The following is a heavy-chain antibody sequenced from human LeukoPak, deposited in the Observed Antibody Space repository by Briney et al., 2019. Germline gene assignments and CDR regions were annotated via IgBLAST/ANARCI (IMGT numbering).Heavy chain of an antibody. D-gene: IGHD3-10*01. CDR2: IIPIFGTA. Sequence: SVTVSCKASGGTFSSYAISWVRQAPGQGLEWMGGIIPIFGTANYAQKFQGRVTMTRDMSTNTVYMELSSLRSEDTAVYYCARGPMVRGVTYYFDYWGQGTLVTVSS. J-gene: IGHJ4*02. V-gene: IGHV1-69*05. CDR3: ARGPMVRGVTYYFDY. CDR1: GGTFSSYA.